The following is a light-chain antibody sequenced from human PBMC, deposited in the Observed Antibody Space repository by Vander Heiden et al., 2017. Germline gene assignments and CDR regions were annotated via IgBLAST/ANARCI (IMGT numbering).Light chain of an antibody. Sequence: DIQMTQSPSSLSASVGDRVTITCRASQSISSYLNWYQQKPGKAPKLLIYAASSLQRGVPSRFSGSGSGTDFTLTISTLQCEDFATYYCQQSYDTPWTFGQGTKVEIK. CDR3: QQSYDTPWT. CDR2: AAS. CDR1: QSISSY. V-gene: IGKV1-39*01. J-gene: IGKJ1*01.